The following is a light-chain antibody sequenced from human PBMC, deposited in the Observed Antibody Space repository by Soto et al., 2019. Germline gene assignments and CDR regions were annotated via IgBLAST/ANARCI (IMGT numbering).Light chain of an antibody. V-gene: IGLV2-11*01. CDR1: SSDVGGYNS. CDR2: DVS. Sequence: QSALTQPRSVSGSPGQSVTISCTGTSSDVGGYNSVSWYQHHPGKAPKLMIYDVSKRPSGVPDRFSGSKSGNTASLTISGLQAEDEADYYCCSYAGSYTGVFGGGTKLTVL. CDR3: CSYAGSYTGV. J-gene: IGLJ3*02.